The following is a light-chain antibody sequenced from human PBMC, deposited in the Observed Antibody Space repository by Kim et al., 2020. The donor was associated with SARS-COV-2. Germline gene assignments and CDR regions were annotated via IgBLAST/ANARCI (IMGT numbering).Light chain of an antibody. CDR1: QSVRSSY. CDR3: QHYCNSQWT. CDR2: GAS. J-gene: IGKJ1*01. Sequence: EIVLTQSPVTLSLSPGEGATLSCRASQSVRSSYLAWYQQKPGQAPRLLIYGASSRATDIPDRFSGSGSGTDFTLTISRLEPEDFAVYYCQHYCNSQWTFGQGTKVDIK. V-gene: IGKV3-20*01.